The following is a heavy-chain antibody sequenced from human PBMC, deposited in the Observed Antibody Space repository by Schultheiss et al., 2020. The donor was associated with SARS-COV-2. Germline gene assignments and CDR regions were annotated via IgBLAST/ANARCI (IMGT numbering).Heavy chain of an antibody. Sequence: SETLSLTCAVSGGSISSSNWWSWVRHPPGKGLEWIGEINHSGSTNYNPSLKSRVTISVDTSKNQFSLKLSSVTAADTAVYYCARQSAGSQGAFDIWGQGTMVTVSS. J-gene: IGHJ3*02. CDR2: INHSGST. D-gene: IGHD1-26*01. V-gene: IGHV4-4*02. CDR3: ARQSAGSQGAFDI. CDR1: GGSISSSNW.